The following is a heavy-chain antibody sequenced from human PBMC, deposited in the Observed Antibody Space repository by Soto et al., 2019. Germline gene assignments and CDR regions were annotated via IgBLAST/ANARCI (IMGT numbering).Heavy chain of an antibody. J-gene: IGHJ5*02. CDR3: ARVVPYYYDSSGPSRWFDP. CDR2: IYYSGST. CDR1: GGSISSGGYY. Sequence: QVQLQESGPGLVKPSQTLSLTCTVSGGSISSGGYYWSWIRQHPGKGLEWIGYIYYSGSTYYNPSLKSRVTISVDTSKNQFSLKLSSVTAADTAVYYCARVVPYYYDSSGPSRWFDPWGQGTLVTVSS. V-gene: IGHV4-31*03. D-gene: IGHD3-22*01.